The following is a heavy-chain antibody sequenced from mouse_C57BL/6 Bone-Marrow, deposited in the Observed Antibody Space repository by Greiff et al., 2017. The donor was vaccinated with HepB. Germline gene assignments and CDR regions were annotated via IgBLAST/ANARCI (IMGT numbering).Heavy chain of an antibody. CDR3: ARETTVVAAC. CDR2: IYPGSGST. J-gene: IGHJ2*01. D-gene: IGHD1-1*01. Sequence: QVQLQQPGAELVKPGASVKMSCKASGYTFTSYWITWVKQRPGQGLVWIGDIYPGSGSTNYNEKFKSKATLTVDTSSSTAYMQLSSLTSEDSAVYYCARETTVVAACWGQGTTLTVSS. V-gene: IGHV1-55*01. CDR1: GYTFTSYW.